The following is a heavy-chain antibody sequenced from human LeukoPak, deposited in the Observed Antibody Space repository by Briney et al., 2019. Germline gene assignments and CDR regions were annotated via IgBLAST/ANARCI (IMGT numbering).Heavy chain of an antibody. D-gene: IGHD3-22*01. CDR2: ISASGSVQ. CDR3: ARSMILTSEDS. J-gene: IGHJ4*02. V-gene: IGHV3-11*04. Sequence: GGSLRLSCAASGFRFDDYYMGWIRQAPGKGLDYISYISASGSVQYYTDSVKGRFTVSRDNSKNSLYLLKNSLTAEDTAIYYCARSMILTSEDSWGQGTLVTVSS. CDR1: GFRFDDYY.